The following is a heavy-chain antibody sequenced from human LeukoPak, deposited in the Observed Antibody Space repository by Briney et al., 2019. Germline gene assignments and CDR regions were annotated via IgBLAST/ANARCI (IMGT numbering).Heavy chain of an antibody. D-gene: IGHD2-2*01. CDR3: ARGYCSSTSCLRAGYYYYYYYMDV. V-gene: IGHV4-4*07. CDR1: GGSISSYY. J-gene: IGHJ6*03. Sequence: SETLSLTCTVSGGSISSYYWSWIRQPAGEGLEWIGRIYTSGSTNYNPSLKSRVTISVDKSKNQFSLKLSSVTAADTAVYYCARGYCSSTSCLRAGYYYYYYYMDVWGKGTTVTVSS. CDR2: IYTSGST.